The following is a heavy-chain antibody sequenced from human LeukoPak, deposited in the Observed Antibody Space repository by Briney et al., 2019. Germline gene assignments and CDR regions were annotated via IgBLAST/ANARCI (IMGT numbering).Heavy chain of an antibody. CDR1: GFTVSSYY. V-gene: IGHV4-39*01. J-gene: IGHJ6*02. D-gene: IGHD2-2*01. CDR3: ASEKDIVVVPAAMPAGMDV. Sequence: GSLRLSCAASGFTVSSYYWGWIRQPPGKGLEWIGSIYYSGSTYYNPSLKSRVTISVDTSKNQFSLKLSSVTAADTAVYYCASEKDIVVVPAAMPAGMDVWGQGTTVTVSS. CDR2: IYYSGST.